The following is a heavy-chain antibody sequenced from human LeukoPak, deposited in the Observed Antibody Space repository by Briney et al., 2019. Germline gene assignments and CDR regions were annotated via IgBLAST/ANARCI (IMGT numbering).Heavy chain of an antibody. CDR3: ARHHRTKYCSGGSCYSGWFDP. J-gene: IGHJ5*02. CDR1: GGSISDYY. V-gene: IGHV4-59*08. Sequence: SETLSLTCTVSGGSISDYYWSWIRQPPGKGLEWLGYMYYSGATNYNPSLRSRVTISLDTSKNRVSLKLSSVTAADTAVYSCARHHRTKYCSGGSCYSGWFDPWGQGTLVTVSS. D-gene: IGHD2-15*01. CDR2: MYYSGAT.